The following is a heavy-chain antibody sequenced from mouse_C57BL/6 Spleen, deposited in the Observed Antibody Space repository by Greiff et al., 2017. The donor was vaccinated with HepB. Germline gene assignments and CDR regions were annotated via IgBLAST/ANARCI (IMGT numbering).Heavy chain of an antibody. V-gene: IGHV1-19*01. CDR3: ASPFLYYGSSEGYYYAMDY. CDR1: GYTFTDYY. J-gene: IGHJ4*01. D-gene: IGHD1-1*01. Sequence: EVQLQESGPVLVKPGASVKMSCKASGYTFTDYYMNWVKQSNGKSLEWIGVINPYNGGTSYNQKFKGKATLTVDKSSSTAYMALNSLTSEDSAVYYCASPFLYYGSSEGYYYAMDYWGQGASVTVSS. CDR2: INPYNGGT.